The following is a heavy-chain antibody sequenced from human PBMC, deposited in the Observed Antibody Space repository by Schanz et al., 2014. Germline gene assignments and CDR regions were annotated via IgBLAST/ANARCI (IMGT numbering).Heavy chain of an antibody. J-gene: IGHJ6*04. V-gene: IGHV3-30*03. D-gene: IGHD2-2*01. Sequence: QVQLVESGGGVVQPGRSLRLSCAASGITLSGYGLHWVRQAPGKGLEWVGFISFDGRNTGYAHSVKGRFTISRDNAKNLLYLQMNGLRADDTAVYFCARDLSSLIQGDVWGKGTTVTVSS. CDR1: GITLSGYG. CDR3: ARDLSSLIQGDV. CDR2: ISFDGRNT.